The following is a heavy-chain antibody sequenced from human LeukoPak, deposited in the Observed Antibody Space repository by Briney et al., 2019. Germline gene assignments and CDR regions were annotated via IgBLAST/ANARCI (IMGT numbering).Heavy chain of an antibody. Sequence: AGGSLRLSCAASGFTFDDYAMHWVRRAPGKGLEWVSGISWNSDTIAYADSVKGRFTISRDNAKNSLYLQMNSLRPDDTAFYYCAKARGTTFIDYWGQGTLVTVSS. CDR1: GFTFDDYA. CDR2: ISWNSDTI. J-gene: IGHJ4*02. V-gene: IGHV3-9*01. CDR3: AKARGTTFIDY. D-gene: IGHD1-7*01.